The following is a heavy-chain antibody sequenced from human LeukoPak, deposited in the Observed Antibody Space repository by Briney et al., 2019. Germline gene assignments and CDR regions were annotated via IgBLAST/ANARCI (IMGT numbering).Heavy chain of an antibody. CDR3: ASGNYYVSGSYYGVGAYFDY. CDR2: ISSSGSTI. CDR1: GFTFSDYY. Sequence: PGGSLRLSCAASGFTFSDYYMSWIRQAPGKGLEWVSYISSSGSTIYYADSVKGRFTISRDNAKNSLYLQMNSLRAEDTAVYYCASGNYYVSGSYYGVGAYFDYWGQGTLVTVSS. V-gene: IGHV3-11*01. J-gene: IGHJ4*02. D-gene: IGHD3-10*01.